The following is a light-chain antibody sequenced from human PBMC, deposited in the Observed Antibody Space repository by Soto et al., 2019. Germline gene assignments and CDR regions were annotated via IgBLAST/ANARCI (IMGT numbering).Light chain of an antibody. V-gene: IGLV1-40*01. Sequence: QSVLTQPRSVSGAPGQRVTISCTGSSAKIVAGYDVHWYQQLPGTAPKLLIYGNSNRHSGVPDRFSGSKSGTSASLAITGLQAQDEADYFCQSYDSRLRAVVFGGGIKVNVL. CDR2: GNS. CDR3: QSYDSRLRAVV. CDR1: SAKIVAGYD. J-gene: IGLJ2*01.